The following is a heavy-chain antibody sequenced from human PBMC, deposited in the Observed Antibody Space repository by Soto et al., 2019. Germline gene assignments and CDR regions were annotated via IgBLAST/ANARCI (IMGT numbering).Heavy chain of an antibody. Sequence: SETLSVTCTVSCGSISSYYWSWVRQPPGKGLEWIGYIYYSGSTNYNPSLKSRVTISVDTSKNQFSLKLSSVTAADTAVYYCARIDSYYYDSSGYNRMASDYYGMYVWGQGTTVTVSS. CDR2: IYYSGST. CDR3: ARIDSYYYDSSGYNRMASDYYGMYV. V-gene: IGHV4-59*01. D-gene: IGHD3-22*01. CDR1: CGSISSYY. J-gene: IGHJ6*02.